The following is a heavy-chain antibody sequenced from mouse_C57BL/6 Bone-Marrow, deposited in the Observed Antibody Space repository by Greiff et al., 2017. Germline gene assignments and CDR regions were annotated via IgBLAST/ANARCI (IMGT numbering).Heavy chain of an antibody. Sequence: VQLKESGAELVRPGASVKLSCTASGFNIKDDYMHWVKQRPEQGLEWIGWIDPENGDTEYASKFQGKAPLTADTSSNTAYLQLSSLTSEDTAVYYCTTPLITTVVAKWYFDVWGTGTTVTVSS. CDR2: IDPENGDT. V-gene: IGHV14-4*01. D-gene: IGHD1-1*01. J-gene: IGHJ1*03. CDR1: GFNIKDDY. CDR3: TTPLITTVVAKWYFDV.